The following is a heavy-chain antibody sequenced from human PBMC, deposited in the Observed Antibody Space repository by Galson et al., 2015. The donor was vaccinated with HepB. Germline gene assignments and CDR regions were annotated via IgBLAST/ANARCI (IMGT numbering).Heavy chain of an antibody. CDR3: ARDLPRTGIVVVVAATGGMDV. CDR1: GYTFTSYG. J-gene: IGHJ6*02. CDR2: ISAYNGNT. V-gene: IGHV1-18*01. D-gene: IGHD2-15*01. Sequence: SVKVSCKASGYTFTSYGISWVRQAPGQGLEWMGWISAYNGNTNYAQKLQGRVTMTTDTSTSTAYMELRSLRSDDTAVYYCARDLPRTGIVVVVAATGGMDVWGQGTTVTVSS.